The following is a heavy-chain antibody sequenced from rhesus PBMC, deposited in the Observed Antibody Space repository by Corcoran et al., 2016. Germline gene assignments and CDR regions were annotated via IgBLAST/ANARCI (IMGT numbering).Heavy chain of an antibody. Sequence: EVQLMESGGGLVQSGGSLRLSCVASGFTFRDYYMYWVRQAPGKGLEWVGFNRRNAYGGTTEYAASVKGRFTLSRDDSKSIAYLQMSSLKTEDTAVYYCTTDLFLVVVSATPNYWGQGVLVTVSS. CDR3: TTDLFLVVVSATPNY. V-gene: IGHV3-184*01. CDR2: NRRNAYGGTT. D-gene: IGHD2-8*01. CDR1: GFTFRDYY. J-gene: IGHJ4*01.